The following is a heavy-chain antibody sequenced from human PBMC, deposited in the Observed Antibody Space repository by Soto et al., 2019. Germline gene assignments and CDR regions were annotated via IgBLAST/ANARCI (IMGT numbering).Heavy chain of an antibody. J-gene: IGHJ6*02. CDR1: GGSISSSSYY. D-gene: IGHD3-3*01. V-gene: IGHV4-39*01. Sequence: PSETLSLTCTVSGGSISSSSYYWGWIRQPPGKGLEWIGSIYYSGSTYYNPSLKSRVTISVDTSKNQFSLRLSSVTAADTAVYYCARHYYVWSGYDHGMDVWGQGTTVTVSS. CDR2: IYYSGST. CDR3: ARHYYVWSGYDHGMDV.